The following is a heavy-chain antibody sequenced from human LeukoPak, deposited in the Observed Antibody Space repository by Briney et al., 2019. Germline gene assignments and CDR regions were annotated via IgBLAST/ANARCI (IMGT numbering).Heavy chain of an antibody. Sequence: GGSLRLSCAAAGFTFSNYWMHWVRQAPGKGLVWVSRIKSDGRTKYADSVKGRFTISRDNAKNTVSLQMNSLRAEDTGVYYCASAPSEIGGYYPEYFRHWGQGTLVTVSS. CDR2: IKSDGRT. D-gene: IGHD3-22*01. J-gene: IGHJ1*01. V-gene: IGHV3-74*01. CDR3: ASAPSEIGGYYPEYFRH. CDR1: GFTFSNYW.